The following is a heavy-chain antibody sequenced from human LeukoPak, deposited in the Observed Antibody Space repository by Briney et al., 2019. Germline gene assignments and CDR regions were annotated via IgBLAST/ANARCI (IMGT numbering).Heavy chain of an antibody. V-gene: IGHV4-39*01. Sequence: GSLRLSCAASGFTFSGSAIHWVRQASGKGLEWIGSIYYSGSTYYNPSLKSRVTISVDTSKNQFSLKLSSVTAADTAVYYCARTRFATLAAFDIWGQGTMVTVSS. CDR2: IYYSGST. CDR3: ARTRFATLAAFDI. J-gene: IGHJ3*02. CDR1: GFTFSGSAIH. D-gene: IGHD3-10*01.